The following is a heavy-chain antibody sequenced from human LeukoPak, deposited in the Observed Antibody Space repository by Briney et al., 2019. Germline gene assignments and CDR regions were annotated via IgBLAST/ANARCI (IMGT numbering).Heavy chain of an antibody. CDR1: GGSFSGYY. CDR2: INHSGST. CDR3: ARLEYGSGSHFDY. J-gene: IGHJ4*02. Sequence: NPSETLSLTCAVYGGSFSGYYWSWIRQPPGKGLEWIGEINHSGSTNYNPSLKSRVTISVDTSKNQFSLKLSSVTAADTAVYYCARLEYGSGSHFDYWGQGTLVTVSS. V-gene: IGHV4-34*01. D-gene: IGHD3-10*01.